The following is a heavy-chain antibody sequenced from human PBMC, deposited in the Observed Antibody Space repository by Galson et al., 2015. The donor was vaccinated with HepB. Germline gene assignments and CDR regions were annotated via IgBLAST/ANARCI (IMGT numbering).Heavy chain of an antibody. Sequence: SLRLSCAASGFTFSSYGMHWVRQAPGKGLEWVAVIWYDGSNKYYADSVKGRFTISRDNSKNTLYLQMNSLRAEDTAVYYCARGGIAVAVTRPEVEYFQHWGQGTLVTVSS. CDR3: ARGGIAVAVTRPEVEYFQH. D-gene: IGHD6-19*01. CDR1: GFTFSSYG. CDR2: IWYDGSNK. V-gene: IGHV3-33*01. J-gene: IGHJ1*01.